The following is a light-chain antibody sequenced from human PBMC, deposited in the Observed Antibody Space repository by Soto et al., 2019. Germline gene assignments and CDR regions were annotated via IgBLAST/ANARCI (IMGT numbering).Light chain of an antibody. CDR3: QQRSSWPLLT. CDR2: DAS. V-gene: IGKV3-11*01. J-gene: IGKJ4*01. Sequence: EIVLTQSPATLSLSPGERATLSCRASQSVSNYLAWFQQKPGQAPTLLIYDASNRATGIPARFSGSGSGTAFTLTISSLEPEDVAVYYCQQRSSWPLLTFGGGTKVEI. CDR1: QSVSNY.